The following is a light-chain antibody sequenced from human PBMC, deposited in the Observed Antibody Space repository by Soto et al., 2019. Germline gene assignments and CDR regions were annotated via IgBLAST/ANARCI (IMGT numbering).Light chain of an antibody. CDR2: LNSDGSH. CDR3: QTWGSGIRVV. CDR1: SGHSSYA. J-gene: IGLJ2*01. V-gene: IGLV4-69*01. Sequence: QSVLTQSPSASASLGASVKLTCTLSSGHSSYAIAWHQQQPEKGPRYLMKLNSDGSHRKGDGIPDRFPGSSSGAERYLTISSLQSEDEADYYCQTWGSGIRVVFGGGTKLTVL.